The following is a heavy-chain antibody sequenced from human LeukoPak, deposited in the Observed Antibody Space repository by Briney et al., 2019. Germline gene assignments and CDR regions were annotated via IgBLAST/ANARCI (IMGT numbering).Heavy chain of an antibody. CDR2: IDTDGSTA. CDR3: ARGNPEKFDY. V-gene: IGHV3-74*01. CDR1: GFTLSTYW. J-gene: IGHJ4*02. Sequence: GGSLRLSCAASGFTLSTYWMHWVRQAPGKGLVWVSRIDTDGSTANYADSVKGRFTISRDNAKNTLYLQMNSPRAEDTAVYFCARGNPEKFDYWGQGTLVTVSS.